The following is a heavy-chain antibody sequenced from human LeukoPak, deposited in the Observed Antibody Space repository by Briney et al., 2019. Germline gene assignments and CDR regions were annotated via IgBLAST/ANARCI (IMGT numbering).Heavy chain of an antibody. J-gene: IGHJ4*02. CDR2: IKQDESEK. CDR3: ATPVGGVWSFDY. V-gene: IGHV3-7*01. D-gene: IGHD2-15*01. CDR1: GFTFSNYW. Sequence: GGSLRLSCAASGFTFSNYWMTWVRQAPGKGLEWVANIKQDESEKYYVDSVKGRFTVSRDNSENPVYLQMNSLRAEDTAMYYCATPVGGVWSFDYWGQGTLVTVSS.